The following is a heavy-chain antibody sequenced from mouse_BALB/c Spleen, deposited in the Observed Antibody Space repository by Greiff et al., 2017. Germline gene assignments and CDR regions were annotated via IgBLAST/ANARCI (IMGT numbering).Heavy chain of an antibody. D-gene: IGHD1-1*01. CDR2: ISYSGST. CDR3: ARSPLYYGSSYFDY. J-gene: IGHJ2*01. V-gene: IGHV3-2*02. Sequence: EVQLQESGPGLVKPSQSLSLTCTVTGYSITSDYAWNWIRQFPGNKLEWMGYISYSGSTSYNPSLKSRISITRDTSKNQFFLQLNSVTTEDTATYYCARSPLYYGSSYFDYWGQGTTLTVSS. CDR1: GYSITSDYA.